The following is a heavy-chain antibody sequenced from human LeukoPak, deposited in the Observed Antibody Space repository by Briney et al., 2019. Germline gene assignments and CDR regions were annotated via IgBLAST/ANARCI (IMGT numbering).Heavy chain of an antibody. D-gene: IGHD3-9*01. CDR1: GYSFTSYW. CDR2: IYPGDSDT. Sequence: GESLKISCKGSGYSFTSYWIGWVRQMPGKGLEWMGIIYPGDSDTRYSPSFQGQVTISADKSISTAYLQWSSLKASDTAMYYCARQRTQSYYDILTGSPARAFDIWGQGTMVTVSS. CDR3: ARQRTQSYYDILTGSPARAFDI. J-gene: IGHJ3*02. V-gene: IGHV5-51*01.